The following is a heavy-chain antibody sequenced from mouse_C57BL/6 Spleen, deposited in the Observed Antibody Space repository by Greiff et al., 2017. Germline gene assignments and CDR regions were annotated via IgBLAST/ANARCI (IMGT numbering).Heavy chain of an antibody. V-gene: IGHV5-15*01. CDR2: ISNLAYSI. D-gene: IGHD3-2*02. CDR3: AQAAQATLGWFAY. CDR1: GFTFSDYG. J-gene: IGHJ3*01. Sequence: DVQLVESGGGLVQPGGSLKLSCAASGFTFSDYGMAWVRQAPRKGPEWVAFISNLAYSIYYADTVTGRFTISRENAKNTLYLEMSSLRSEDTAMYYCAQAAQATLGWFAYWGQGTLVTVSA.